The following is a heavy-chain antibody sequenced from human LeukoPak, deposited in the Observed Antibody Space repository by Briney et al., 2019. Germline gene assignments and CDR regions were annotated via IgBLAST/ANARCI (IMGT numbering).Heavy chain of an antibody. CDR3: ARGYSSSSEGSFDY. J-gene: IGHJ4*02. CDR2: ISYDGSNS. CDR1: GFIFSSYG. V-gene: IGHV3-33*01. Sequence: GGSLRLSCAASGFIFSSYGMYWVRQAPGKGLEWLAVISYDGSNSYYADSVKGRFTISRVNSKNTLNLQMNSLRAEDTAVYYCARGYSSSSEGSFDYWGQGTLVTVSS. D-gene: IGHD6-6*01.